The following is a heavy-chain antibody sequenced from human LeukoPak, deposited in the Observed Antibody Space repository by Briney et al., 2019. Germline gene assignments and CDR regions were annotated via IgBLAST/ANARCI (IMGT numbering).Heavy chain of an antibody. CDR1: GFAFSTYW. Sequence: GGSLRLSCAASGFAFSTYWMHWVRQAPGKGLVWVSRINSDGSSTTYADSVKGRFTISRDNAKSTLYLQMNSLRAEDTAVYYCASHFDWRNWGQGTLVTVSS. J-gene: IGHJ4*02. CDR2: INSDGSST. CDR3: ASHFDWRN. V-gene: IGHV3-74*01. D-gene: IGHD3-9*01.